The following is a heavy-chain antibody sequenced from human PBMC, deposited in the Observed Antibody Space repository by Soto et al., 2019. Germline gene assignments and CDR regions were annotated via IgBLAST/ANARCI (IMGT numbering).Heavy chain of an antibody. J-gene: IGHJ6*02. CDR1: GYTFTSYD. V-gene: IGHV1-8*01. CDR2: MHPNSGNT. Sequence: QVQLVQSGAEVKKPGDSLNVSCKASGYTFTSYDINWVRQATGQGLEWMGWMHPNSGNTAYAQKFQGRVTMTRNTSISTAYMELSSLRSEDTAVYYCARESLRGMDVWGQGTTVTVSS. CDR3: ARESLRGMDV.